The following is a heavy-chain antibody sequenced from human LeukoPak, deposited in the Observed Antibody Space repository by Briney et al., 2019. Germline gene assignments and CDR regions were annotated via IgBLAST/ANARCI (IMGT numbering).Heavy chain of an antibody. V-gene: IGHV3-23*01. CDR2: IRGSGGST. J-gene: IGHJ5*02. CDR1: GFTFSSYG. Sequence: GGSLRLSCAASGFTFSSYGMSWVRQAPGKGLEWVSAIRGSGGSTYYADSVKGRFTISRDNSKNTLYLQMNSLRAADTAVYYCARGKVGVAGNSNWFDPWGQGTLVTVSS. D-gene: IGHD6-19*01. CDR3: ARGKVGVAGNSNWFDP.